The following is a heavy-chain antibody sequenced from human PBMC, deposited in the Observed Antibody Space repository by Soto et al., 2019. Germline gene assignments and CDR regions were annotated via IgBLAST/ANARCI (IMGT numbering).Heavy chain of an antibody. Sequence: PSETLSLTCTVSGGSISSYYWSWIRQPPGKGLEWIGYIYYSGSTNYNPSLKSRVTISVDTSKNQFSLKLSSVTAADTAVYYCARGPYPRITIFAFDYWGQGTLVTVSS. J-gene: IGHJ4*02. CDR1: GGSISSYY. CDR2: IYYSGST. CDR3: ARGPYPRITIFAFDY. V-gene: IGHV4-59*01. D-gene: IGHD3-3*01.